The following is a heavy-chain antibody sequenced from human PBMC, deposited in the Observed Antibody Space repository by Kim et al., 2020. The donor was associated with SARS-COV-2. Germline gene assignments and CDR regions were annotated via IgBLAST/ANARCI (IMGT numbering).Heavy chain of an antibody. Sequence: SETLSLTCAVYGGSFSGYYWSWIRQPPGKGLEWIGEINHSGSTNYNPSLKSRVTISVDTSKNQFSLKLSSVTAADTAVYYCARIPRAVTAPNWFDPWGQGTLVTVSS. D-gene: IGHD2-21*02. J-gene: IGHJ5*02. CDR2: INHSGST. CDR3: ARIPRAVTAPNWFDP. V-gene: IGHV4-34*01. CDR1: GGSFSGYY.